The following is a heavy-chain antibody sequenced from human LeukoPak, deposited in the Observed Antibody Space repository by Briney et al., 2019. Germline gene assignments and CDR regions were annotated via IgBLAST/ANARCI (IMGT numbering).Heavy chain of an antibody. Sequence: GGSLRLSCAASGFTVSSNYVSWVRQAPGKGLEWVSVIYSGGSTYYTDSVKGRFTISRDNSKNTLYLQMNSLRAEDTAVYYCARFDYDSSGIDYWGQGTLVTVSS. J-gene: IGHJ4*02. CDR1: GFTVSSNY. V-gene: IGHV3-53*01. CDR3: ARFDYDSSGIDY. D-gene: IGHD3-22*01. CDR2: IYSGGST.